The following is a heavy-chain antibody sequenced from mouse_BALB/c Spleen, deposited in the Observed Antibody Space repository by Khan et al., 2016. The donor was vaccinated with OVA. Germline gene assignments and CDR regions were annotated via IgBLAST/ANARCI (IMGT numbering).Heavy chain of an antibody. D-gene: IGHD2-5*01. CDR2: IDPANGNT. J-gene: IGHJ4*01. CDR1: GFKITDTY. Sequence: EVQLQESGAELVKPGASVKLSCTASGFKITDTYIHWVKQRPEQGLEWIGRIDPANGNTKYDPKFQGKATMTADTSSNTADLQIISLTSEDTAVYYCTYSVTLYGMDYWGQRIAVTVSA. V-gene: IGHV14-3*02. CDR3: TYSVTLYGMDY.